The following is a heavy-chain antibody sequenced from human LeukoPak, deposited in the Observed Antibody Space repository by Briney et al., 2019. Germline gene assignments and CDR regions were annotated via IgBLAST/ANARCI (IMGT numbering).Heavy chain of an antibody. D-gene: IGHD5-12*01. CDR1: GGSISSGDYY. CDR2: IYYSGST. Sequence: MPSETLSLTCTVSGGSISSGDYYWSWIRQPPGKGLEWVGYIYYSGSTYYNPSLKSRVTISVDTSKNQFSLKLSSVTAADTAVYYCASHVNPDYKTYFDYWGQGTLVTVSS. CDR3: ASHVNPDYKTYFDY. J-gene: IGHJ4*02. V-gene: IGHV4-30-4*01.